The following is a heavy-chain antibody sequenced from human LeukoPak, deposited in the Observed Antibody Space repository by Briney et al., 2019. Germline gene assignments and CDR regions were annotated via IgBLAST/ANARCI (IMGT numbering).Heavy chain of an antibody. D-gene: IGHD6-19*01. V-gene: IGHV4-31*03. J-gene: IGHJ5*02. CDR2: IYYSGST. CDR1: GGSISSGGYY. Sequence: PSQTLSLTCTVSGGSISSGGYYWSWIRQHPGKGLEWIGYIYYSGSTYYNPSLKSRVTISVDTSKNQFSLKLSSVTAADTAVYYCARDGGSSGWYRDWFDPWGQGTLVTVSS. CDR3: ARDGGSSGWYRDWFDP.